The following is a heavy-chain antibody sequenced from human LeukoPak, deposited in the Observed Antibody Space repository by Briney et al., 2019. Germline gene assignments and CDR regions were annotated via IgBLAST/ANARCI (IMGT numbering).Heavy chain of an antibody. Sequence: EAAVKVSCKVSGYTLTELSMHWVRLAPGKGREWMGGFDPEDGETIYAQKFQGRVTMTEDTSTDTAYMELSSLRSEDTAVYYCATACSSTSCQGYAFDIWGQGTMVTVSS. CDR3: ATACSSTSCQGYAFDI. J-gene: IGHJ3*02. V-gene: IGHV1-24*01. CDR1: GYTLTELS. D-gene: IGHD2-2*01. CDR2: FDPEDGET.